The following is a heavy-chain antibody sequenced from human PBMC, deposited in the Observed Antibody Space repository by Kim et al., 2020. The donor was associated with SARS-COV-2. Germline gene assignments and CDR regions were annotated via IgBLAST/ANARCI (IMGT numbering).Heavy chain of an antibody. CDR3: AREAREYYDSSGSLGMDV. CDR1: GGSISSYY. J-gene: IGHJ6*02. Sequence: SETLSLTCTVSGGSISSYYWSWIRQPPGKGLEWIGYIYYSGSTNYNPSLKSRVTISVDTSKNQFSLKLSSVTAADTAVYYCAREAREYYDSSGSLGMDVWGQGTTVTVSS. CDR2: IYYSGST. V-gene: IGHV4-59*12. D-gene: IGHD3-22*01.